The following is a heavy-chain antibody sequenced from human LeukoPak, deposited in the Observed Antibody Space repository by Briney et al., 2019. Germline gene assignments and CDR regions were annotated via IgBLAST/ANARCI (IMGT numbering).Heavy chain of an antibody. J-gene: IGHJ4*02. CDR3: ARSRYDSSGYYGIIGN. CDR2: IRYDGNNK. CDR1: GFTFSNYG. D-gene: IGHD3-22*01. V-gene: IGHV3-30*02. Sequence: GGSLRLSCGASGFTFSNYGMLWVRQAPGKGLDWVAFIRYDGNNKLYADSVKGRFTISRDNSKKSLYLQMNSLRAEDTAVYYCARSRYDSSGYYGIIGNWGQGTLVTVSS.